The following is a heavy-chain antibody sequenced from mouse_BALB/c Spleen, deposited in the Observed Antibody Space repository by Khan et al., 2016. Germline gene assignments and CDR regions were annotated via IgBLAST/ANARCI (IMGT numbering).Heavy chain of an antibody. CDR3: ARGPTAVYAMDY. J-gene: IGHJ4*01. CDR2: IRYSGSS. CDR1: GYSITSDYA. V-gene: IGHV3-2*02. D-gene: IGHD1-2*01. Sequence: EVQLQESGPGLVKPSQSLSLTCTVTGYSITSDYAWNWIRQFPGNKLEWMGYIRYSGSSSYNPSLKSRISITRDTYKNQFFLQLKSVTTEDTATYYRARGPTAVYAMDYWGQGTSVTVSS.